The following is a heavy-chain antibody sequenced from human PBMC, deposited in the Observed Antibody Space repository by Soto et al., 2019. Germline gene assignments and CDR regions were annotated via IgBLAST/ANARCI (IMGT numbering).Heavy chain of an antibody. D-gene: IGHD3-3*01. CDR3: ARTYYDFWSGYLHPSYCFDY. CDR2: IYHSGST. V-gene: IGHV4-30-2*01. CDR1: GGSISSGGYS. J-gene: IGHJ4*02. Sequence: PSETLSLTCAVSGGSISSGGYSWSWIRQPPGKGLEWIGYIYHSGSTYYNPPLKSRVTISVDRSKNQFSLKLSSVTAADTAVYYFARTYYDFWSGYLHPSYCFDYWGQGTLVTVSS.